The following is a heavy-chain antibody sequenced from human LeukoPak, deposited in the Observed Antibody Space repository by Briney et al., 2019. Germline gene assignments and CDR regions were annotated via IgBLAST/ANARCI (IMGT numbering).Heavy chain of an antibody. CDR1: GFTFDDYA. Sequence: GRSLRLSCAASGFTFDDYAMHWVRQAPGKGLEWVSYISSSSSTIYYADSVKGRFTISRDNAKNSLYLQMNSLRAEDTAVYYCARTTPYCSSTSCYNYYYMDVWGKGTTVTVSS. D-gene: IGHD2-2*02. CDR3: ARTTPYCSSTSCYNYYYMDV. V-gene: IGHV3-48*01. J-gene: IGHJ6*03. CDR2: ISSSSSTI.